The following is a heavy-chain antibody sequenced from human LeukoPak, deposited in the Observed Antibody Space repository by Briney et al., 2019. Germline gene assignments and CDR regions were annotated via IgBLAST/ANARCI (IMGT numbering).Heavy chain of an antibody. CDR2: IYYSGST. V-gene: IGHV4-59*08. Sequence: SETLSLTCNVSGGSMSSYYWNWIRQPPGKELGWIGYIYYSGSTNYNPSLKSRVTISVDTSKNQFSLKLSSVTAADTAVYYCARLRMYYFDYWGQGTLVTVSS. D-gene: IGHD2/OR15-2a*01. CDR3: ARLRMYYFDY. J-gene: IGHJ4*02. CDR1: GGSMSSYY.